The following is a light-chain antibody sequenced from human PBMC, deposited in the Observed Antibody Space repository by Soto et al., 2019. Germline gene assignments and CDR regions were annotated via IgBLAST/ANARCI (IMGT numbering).Light chain of an antibody. CDR3: QQYYSYPPSFT. CDR1: QGISSY. J-gene: IGKJ3*01. CDR2: AAS. Sequence: AIRMTQSPSSFSASTGDRVTITCRASQGISSYLAWYQQKPGKAPNLLIYAASTLQSGVPSRFSGSGSGTDFTLTISCLQSEDFATYYCQQYYSYPPSFTFGPGTKVDIK. V-gene: IGKV1-8*01.